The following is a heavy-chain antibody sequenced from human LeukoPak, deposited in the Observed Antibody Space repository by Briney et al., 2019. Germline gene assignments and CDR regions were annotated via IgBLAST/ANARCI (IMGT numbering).Heavy chain of an antibody. CDR1: GFTFSSYG. V-gene: IGHV3-21*01. Sequence: GGSLRLSCAASGFTFSSYGMHWVRQAPGKGLEWVSSISTSGSNTYYADSVRGRFTISRHNAKNSIYLQLSSLRAEDSAVYYCARDRPPGSGWYRGLDYWGQGTLVTVSS. CDR2: ISTSGSNT. CDR3: ARDRPPGSGWYRGLDY. J-gene: IGHJ4*02. D-gene: IGHD6-19*01.